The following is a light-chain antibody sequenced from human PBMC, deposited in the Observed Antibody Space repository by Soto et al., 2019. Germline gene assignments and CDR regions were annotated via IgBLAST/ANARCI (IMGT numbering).Light chain of an antibody. CDR3: QQRSNWPT. CDR2: AAS. V-gene: IGKV3-11*01. CDR1: QSVSTN. Sequence: EVVMTQSPATLSVYKGEGATLSCRASQSVSTNLAWYRQTPGQAPRLLIYAASTRATGIPARFSGSGSGTDFTLTISSLEPEDFAVYYCQQRSNWPTFGQGGLLEI. J-gene: IGKJ5*01.